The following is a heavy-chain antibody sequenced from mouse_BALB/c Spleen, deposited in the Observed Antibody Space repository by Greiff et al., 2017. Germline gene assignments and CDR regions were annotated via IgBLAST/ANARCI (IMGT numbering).Heavy chain of an antibody. CDR3: NAATGAMDY. J-gene: IGHJ4*01. CDR1: GFNIKDYY. Sequence: EVQLQQSGAELVRSGASVKLSCTASGFNIKDYYMHWVKQRPEQGLEWIGWIDPENGDTEYAPKFQGKATMTADTSSNTAYLQLSSLTSEDTAVYYCNAATGAMDYWGQGTSVTVSS. V-gene: IGHV14-4*02. CDR2: IDPENGDT.